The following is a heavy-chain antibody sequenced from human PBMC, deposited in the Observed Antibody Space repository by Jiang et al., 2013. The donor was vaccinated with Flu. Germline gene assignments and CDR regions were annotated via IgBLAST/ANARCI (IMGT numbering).Heavy chain of an antibody. D-gene: IGHD2/OR15-2a*01. V-gene: IGHV4-4*02. Sequence: TLSLTCAVSGGSVSNNWWNWVRQPPGKGLEWIGEVDRSGSPNYNPSLRSRVTISLDKSRNQVSLSLTSVTAADTAVYYCARAGSYYLDYWGQGTLVPVSS. CDR1: GGSVSNNW. CDR2: VDRSGSP. CDR3: ARAGSYYLDY. J-gene: IGHJ4*02.